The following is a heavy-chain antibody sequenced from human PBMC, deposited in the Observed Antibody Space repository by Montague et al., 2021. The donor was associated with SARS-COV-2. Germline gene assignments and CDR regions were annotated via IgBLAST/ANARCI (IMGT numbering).Heavy chain of an antibody. J-gene: IGHJ2*01. D-gene: IGHD1-1*01. CDR1: SGSISNDIYY. CDR2: SRYGGTS. V-gene: IGHV4-39*01. Sequence: SETLSLTSTVSSGSISNDIYYWGWIRQPPGKGPEWIGGSRYGGTSYYXPSLKSRVTISIDTSKNQCSLKMTAVTAADTAVHFCARQDIQLRFDLWGRGTLVTVSP. CDR3: ARQDIQLRFDL.